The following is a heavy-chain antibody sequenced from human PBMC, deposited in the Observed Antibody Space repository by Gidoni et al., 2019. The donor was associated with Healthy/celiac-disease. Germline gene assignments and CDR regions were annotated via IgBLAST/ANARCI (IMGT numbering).Heavy chain of an antibody. J-gene: IGHJ3*02. D-gene: IGHD7-27*01. Sequence: QVQLQESGPGLVKPSQTLSLICTVSGGSISSGSYYWSWIRQHPGKGLEWIGYIYHSGSTYYNPSLKSRVTISVDTSKNQFSLKLSSVTAADTAVYYCAREGALWGACDIWGQGTMVTVSS. CDR3: AREGALWGACDI. CDR2: IYHSGST. V-gene: IGHV4-31*03. CDR1: GGSISSGSYY.